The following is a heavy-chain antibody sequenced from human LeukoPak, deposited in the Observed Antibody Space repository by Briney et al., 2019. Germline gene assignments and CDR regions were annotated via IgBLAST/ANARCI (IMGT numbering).Heavy chain of an antibody. CDR2: INPNSGGT. V-gene: IGHV1-2*04. D-gene: IGHD4-17*01. Sequence: GASVKVSCKASGYTFTGYYMHWVRQAPGQGLEWMGWINPNSGGTNYAQKFQGWVTMTRDTSISTAYMELSSLRSEDTAVYYCAREGTVTQRDAFDIWGQGTMVTVSS. CDR1: GYTFTGYY. J-gene: IGHJ3*02. CDR3: AREGTVTQRDAFDI.